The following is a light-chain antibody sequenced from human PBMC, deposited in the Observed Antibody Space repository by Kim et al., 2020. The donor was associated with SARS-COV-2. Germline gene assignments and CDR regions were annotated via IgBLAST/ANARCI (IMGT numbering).Light chain of an antibody. V-gene: IGLV3-19*01. CDR1: SLRSYY. Sequence: SSELTQDPAVSVALGQTVRITSQGDSLRSYYASWYQQKPGQAPVLVIYGKNNRPSGIPDRFSGSSSGNTASLTITGAQAEDEADYYCNSRDSSGNLVVFGGGTQLTVL. CDR2: GKN. J-gene: IGLJ2*01. CDR3: NSRDSSGNLVV.